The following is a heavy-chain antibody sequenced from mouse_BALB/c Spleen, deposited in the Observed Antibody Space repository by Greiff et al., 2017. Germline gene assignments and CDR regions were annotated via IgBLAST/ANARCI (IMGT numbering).Heavy chain of an antibody. J-gene: IGHJ3*01. CDR3: ARDDYYGGRFAY. CDR2: ISSGSSTI. CDR1: GFTFSSFG. D-gene: IGHD1-1*01. Sequence: EVKLVESGGGLVQPGGSRKLSCAASGFTFSSFGMHWVRQAPEKGLEWVAYISSGSSTIYYADTVKGRFTISRDNPKNTLFLQMTSLRSEDTAMYYCARDDYYGGRFAYWGQGTLVTVSA. V-gene: IGHV5-17*02.